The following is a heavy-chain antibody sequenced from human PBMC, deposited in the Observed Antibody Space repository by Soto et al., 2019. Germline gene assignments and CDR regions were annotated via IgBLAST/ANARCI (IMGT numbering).Heavy chain of an antibody. Sequence: GGSLRLSCAASGFTFSSYWMHWVRQAPGKGLVWVSRINSDGSSTSYADSVKGRFTISRDNAKNTLYLQMNSLRAEDTAVYYCARTEDYYYGMDVWGQGTTVTVSS. J-gene: IGHJ6*02. D-gene: IGHD1-1*01. CDR3: ARTEDYYYGMDV. CDR2: INSDGSST. CDR1: GFTFSSYW. V-gene: IGHV3-74*01.